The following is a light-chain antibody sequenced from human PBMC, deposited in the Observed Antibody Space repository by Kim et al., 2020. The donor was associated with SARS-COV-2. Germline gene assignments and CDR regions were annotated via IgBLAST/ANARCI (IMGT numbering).Light chain of an antibody. J-gene: IGKJ4*01. Sequence: PGGRATRSCRASQSVSSSYLAWYQQKPGQAPRLLIYGASSRATGIPDRFSGSGSGTDFTLTISRLEPEDFAVYYCQQYGSSPPLTFGGGTKVDIK. V-gene: IGKV3-20*01. CDR1: QSVSSSY. CDR3: QQYGSSPPLT. CDR2: GAS.